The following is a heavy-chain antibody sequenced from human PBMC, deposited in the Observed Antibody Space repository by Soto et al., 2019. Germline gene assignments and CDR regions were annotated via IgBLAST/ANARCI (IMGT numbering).Heavy chain of an antibody. CDR3: ERGGGVGVAGSAAFDM. J-gene: IGHJ3*02. Sequence: QLHLVQSGAVVKKPGASVTVSCSASGYPVTAYYMHWVRQAPGRGLEWMGGINPATGAAKYTQTFQGRGTKTREPARDTVFLELSGLTSEGPAVFYWERGGGVGVAGSAAFDMWGQGTLVNVSS. V-gene: IGHV1-2*02. D-gene: IGHD3-3*01. CDR2: INPATGAA. CDR1: GYPVTAYY.